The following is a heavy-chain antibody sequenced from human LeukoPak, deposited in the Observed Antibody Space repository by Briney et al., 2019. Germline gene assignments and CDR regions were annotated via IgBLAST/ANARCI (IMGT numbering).Heavy chain of an antibody. CDR3: AKGVGGYCSSTDCRAYDN. Sequence: GGSLRLSCAASGFIFSSYAMNWGRQAPGKGLEWVSAISGSGDGTYYADSVKGRFTVSRDNSKNTLYLQMNNLRAEDSAVYYCAKGVGGYCSSTDCRAYDNWGQGTLITVSS. D-gene: IGHD2-2*01. CDR2: ISGSGDGT. CDR1: GFIFSSYA. J-gene: IGHJ4*02. V-gene: IGHV3-23*01.